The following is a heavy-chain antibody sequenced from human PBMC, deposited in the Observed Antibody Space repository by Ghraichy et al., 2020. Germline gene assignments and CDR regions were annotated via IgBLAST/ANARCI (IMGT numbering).Heavy chain of an antibody. D-gene: IGHD6-13*01. Sequence: GESLNISCAASGFTFSSYAMSWVRQAPGKGLEWVSAISGSGGSTYYADSVKGRFTISRDNSKNTLYLQMNSLRAEDTAVYYCAKDQYSSSWYRDSGFDYWGQGTLVTVSS. V-gene: IGHV3-23*01. CDR2: ISGSGGST. CDR1: GFTFSSYA. CDR3: AKDQYSSSWYRDSGFDY. J-gene: IGHJ4*02.